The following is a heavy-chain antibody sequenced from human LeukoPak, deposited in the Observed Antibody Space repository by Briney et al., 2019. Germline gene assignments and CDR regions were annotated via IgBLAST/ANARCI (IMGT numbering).Heavy chain of an antibody. V-gene: IGHV1-2*02. CDR3: ARDGDGYNLD. J-gene: IGHJ4*02. Sequence: ASVKVSCKASGYTFTGYYLHWVRQAPGQGLEWVGGINSNNGDTHYAQNFQGRVTMTRDTSISAAYMELSRLGSDDTAVYYCARDGDGYNLDWGQGTLVTVSS. CDR1: GYTFTGYY. D-gene: IGHD5-24*01. CDR2: INSNNGDT.